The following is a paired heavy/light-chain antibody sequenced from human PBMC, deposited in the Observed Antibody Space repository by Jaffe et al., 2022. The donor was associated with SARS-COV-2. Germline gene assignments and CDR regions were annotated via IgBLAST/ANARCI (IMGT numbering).Heavy chain of an antibody. CDR2: ISYDGNNI. V-gene: IGHV3-30*19. D-gene: IGHD6-19*01. CDR1: GFTFSSSG. CDR3: AKDLYRSGYYDY. J-gene: IGHJ4*02. Sequence: QVQLVESGGGVVQPGRSLRLSCAAAGFTFSSSGMHWVRQAPGKGLEWVAVISYDGNNIFYSDSVKGRFTISRDNSKSTLYLQMNSLRVEDTAVYHCAKDLYRSGYYDYWGQGTLVTVSS.
Light chain of an antibody. Sequence: DIQMTQSPSTLSASVGDRVTITCRASQSISSWLAWYQQKPGKAPKLLIYKASSLESGVPSRFSGSGSGTEFTLTISSLQPDDFASYYCQQYNSYSYTFGQGTKLEIK. CDR2: KAS. J-gene: IGKJ2*01. CDR3: QQYNSYSYT. V-gene: IGKV1-5*03. CDR1: QSISSW.